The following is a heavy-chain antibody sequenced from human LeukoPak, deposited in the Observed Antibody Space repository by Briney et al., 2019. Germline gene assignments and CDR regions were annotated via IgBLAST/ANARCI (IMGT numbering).Heavy chain of an antibody. J-gene: IGHJ4*02. CDR3: AKATRTLGYCSGGSCYDCDY. V-gene: IGHV3-23*01. CDR1: GFTFSSYA. Sequence: GGSLRLSCAASGFTFSSYAMSWVRQAPGKWLEWVSAISGSGGSTYYADSVKGRFTISRDNSKNTLYLQMNSLRAEDTAVYYWAKATRTLGYCSGGSCYDCDYWGQGTLVTVSS. D-gene: IGHD2-15*01. CDR2: ISGSGGST.